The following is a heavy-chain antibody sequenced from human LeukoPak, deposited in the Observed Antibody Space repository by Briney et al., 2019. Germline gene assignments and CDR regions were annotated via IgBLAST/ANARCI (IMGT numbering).Heavy chain of an antibody. CDR1: GYTFTSYD. V-gene: IGHV1-8*01. J-gene: IGHJ4*02. CDR2: MNPNSGNT. D-gene: IGHD3-10*01. CDR3: AFAMVRGVIIDYFDY. Sequence: ASVKVSCRASGYTFTSYDINWVRQATGQGLEWMGWMNPNSGNTGYAQKFQGRVTMTRNTSISTAYMELSSLRSEDTAAYYCAFAMVRGVIIDYFDYWGQGTLVTVSS.